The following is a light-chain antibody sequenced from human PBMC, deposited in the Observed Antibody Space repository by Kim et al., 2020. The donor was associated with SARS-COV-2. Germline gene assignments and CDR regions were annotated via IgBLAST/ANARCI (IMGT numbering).Light chain of an antibody. CDR3: EVWDDSLSGVV. J-gene: IGLJ2*01. V-gene: IGLV1-47*01. CDR1: SSNIGSNY. Sequence: GEKITITWSGDSSNIGSNYIYWYQQFPGTAPKLLIYRNTLRPSGVPDRFSGSKSGTSASLAISGLRSEDEATYYCEVWDDSLSGVVFGGGTQLTVL. CDR2: RNT.